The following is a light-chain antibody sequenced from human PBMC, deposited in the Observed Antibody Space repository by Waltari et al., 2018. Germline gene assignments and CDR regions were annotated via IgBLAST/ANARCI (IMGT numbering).Light chain of an antibody. CDR3: QQYSTSPNT. CDR2: GAS. V-gene: IGKV3-20*01. CDR1: QSVSSSY. Sequence: EIVLTQSPGPLSLSPGERATLSCRASQSVSSSYLAWYQQKPGQAPRLLIFGASNRATGIPDRFSGSGSGTDFTLTINRLEPEDFAVYFCQQYSTSPNTFGQGTKLEI. J-gene: IGKJ2*01.